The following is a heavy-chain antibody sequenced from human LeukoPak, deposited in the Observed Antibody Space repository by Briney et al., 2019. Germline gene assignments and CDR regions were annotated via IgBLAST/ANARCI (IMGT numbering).Heavy chain of an antibody. CDR2: ISGSGGST. J-gene: IGHJ4*02. V-gene: IGHV3-23*01. CDR1: GFTFSSYV. D-gene: IGHD6-19*01. Sequence: GGSQRLSCAASGFTFSSYVMSWVRQAPGKGLEWVSGISGSGGSTYYADSVKGRFPISRDNSKNTLYLQMNSLRAEDTAVYYCAKMGIAVAEENHDYWREGTLVTVSS. CDR3: AKMGIAVAEENHDY.